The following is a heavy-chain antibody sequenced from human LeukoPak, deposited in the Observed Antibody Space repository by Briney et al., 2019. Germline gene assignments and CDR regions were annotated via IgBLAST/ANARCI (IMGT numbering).Heavy chain of an antibody. CDR2: IRPISGGT. V-gene: IGHV1-2*02. CDR3: ARGELELGTDY. D-gene: IGHD1-7*01. J-gene: IGHJ4*02. CDR1: GYTSTDYY. Sequence: ASVKVSCKASGYTSTDYYMQWVRQAPGQGLEWMGWIRPISGGTNYAQKFHGRVTMTRDTSISTAYMELRSLRSDDTAVYYCARGELELGTDYWGQGTLVTVSS.